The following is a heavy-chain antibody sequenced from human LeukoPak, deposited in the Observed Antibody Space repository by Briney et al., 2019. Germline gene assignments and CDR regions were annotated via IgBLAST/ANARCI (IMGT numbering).Heavy chain of an antibody. D-gene: IGHD1-1*01. CDR1: GFIFSTYS. CDR3: ARGPGGAFDF. J-gene: IGHJ3*01. V-gene: IGHV3-48*01. Sequence: GGSLRLSCAASGFIFSTYSMNWVRQAPGKGLEWVSYISSSSSTIYYADSVKGRFTISRDNAKNSLYLQINTLRAEDTAVYYCARGPGGAFDFWGHGAMVTVSS. CDR2: ISSSSSTI.